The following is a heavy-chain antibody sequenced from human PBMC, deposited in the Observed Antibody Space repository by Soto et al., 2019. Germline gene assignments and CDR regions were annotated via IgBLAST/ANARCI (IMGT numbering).Heavy chain of an antibody. CDR3: AKVSEVVVAATLAYFQH. CDR2: ISGSGGST. J-gene: IGHJ1*01. CDR1: GFTFSSYA. D-gene: IGHD2-15*01. Sequence: LSLTCAASGFTFSSYAMSWVRQAPGKGLEWVSAISGSGGSTYYVDSVKGRFTISRDNSKNTLYLQMNSLRAEDTAVYYCAKVSEVVVAATLAYFQHWGQGTLVTVSS. V-gene: IGHV3-23*01.